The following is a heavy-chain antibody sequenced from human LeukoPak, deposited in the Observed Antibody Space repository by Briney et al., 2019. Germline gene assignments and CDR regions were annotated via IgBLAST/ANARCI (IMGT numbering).Heavy chain of an antibody. V-gene: IGHV3-53*01. J-gene: IGHJ4*02. D-gene: IGHD4/OR15-4a*01. CDR1: GFTVSSNS. CDR2: IYSDNT. Sequence: GGTLRLSCTVSGFTVSSNSMSWVRQAPGKGLEGVSFIYSDNTHYSDSVKGRFTISRDNSKNTLYLQMNSLRAEDTAVYYCARRAGAYSHPYDYWGQGTLVTVSS. CDR3: ARRAGAYSHPYDY.